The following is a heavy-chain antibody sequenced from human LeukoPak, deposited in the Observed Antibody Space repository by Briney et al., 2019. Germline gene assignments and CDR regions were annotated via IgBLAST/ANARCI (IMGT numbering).Heavy chain of an antibody. D-gene: IGHD1-1*01. CDR1: GYSISRCHY. J-gene: IGHJ3*02. V-gene: IGHV4-38-2*01. CDR3: ARVSGSGTALDAFDI. CDR2: MYHSGST. Sequence: PSETLSLTCAVSGYSISRCHYWGWIRQPPRKGPEWIGSMYHSGSTYFNPSLKSRVAISVDTSKNQFSLTLSSVTAADTAVYFCARVSGSGTALDAFDIWGQGTMVIVSS.